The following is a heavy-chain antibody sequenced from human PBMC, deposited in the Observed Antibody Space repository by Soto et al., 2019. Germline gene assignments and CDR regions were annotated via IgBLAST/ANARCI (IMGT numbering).Heavy chain of an antibody. CDR1: GGTFSTYA. CDR3: AKTLSYYDSSPVDV. CDR2: IVPMYGST. J-gene: IGHJ6*02. Sequence: QVQLVQSGAEVKKPGSSVKVSCKASGGTFSTYAISWVRQAPGQGPEWMGGIVPMYGSTDYARKFQARVTITAESSTSTAYMELTSLRSDDTAVYYCAKTLSYYDSSPVDVWGQGNTVSVSS. D-gene: IGHD3-22*01. V-gene: IGHV1-69*06.